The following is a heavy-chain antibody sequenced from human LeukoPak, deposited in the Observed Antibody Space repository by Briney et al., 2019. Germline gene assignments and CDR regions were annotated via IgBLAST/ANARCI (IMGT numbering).Heavy chain of an antibody. Sequence: GASVKLSCKASGYTFTGYYMHWVRQAPGQGLEWMGWINPNSGGTNYAQKFQGRVTMTRDTSISTAYMELSRLRSDDTAVYYCARVLSRWLHLHYFDLWGQGTLVSVSS. D-gene: IGHD5-24*01. CDR3: ARVLSRWLHLHYFDL. CDR1: GYTFTGYY. V-gene: IGHV1-2*02. CDR2: INPNSGGT. J-gene: IGHJ4*02.